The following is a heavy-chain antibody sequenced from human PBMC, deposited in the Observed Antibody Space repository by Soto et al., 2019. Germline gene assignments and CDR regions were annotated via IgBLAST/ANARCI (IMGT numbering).Heavy chain of an antibody. D-gene: IGHD2-2*02. Sequence: GESLKISCKGSGYSFTTYWIAWARQMPGKGLEWMGIIYPGDSDTRYSPSFQGQVTISADKSISTAYLQWSSLKASDTAMYYCARRGYCSGTTCYKWFDPWGQGTLVTVSS. CDR3: ARRGYCSGTTCYKWFDP. CDR2: IYPGDSDT. J-gene: IGHJ5*02. CDR1: GYSFTTYW. V-gene: IGHV5-51*01.